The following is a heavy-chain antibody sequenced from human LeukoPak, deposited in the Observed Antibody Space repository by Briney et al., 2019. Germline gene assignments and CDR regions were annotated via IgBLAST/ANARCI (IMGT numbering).Heavy chain of an antibody. CDR2: IYYSGST. D-gene: IGHD4-23*01. Sequence: SETLSLTCTVSGGSISSYYWSWIRQPPGKGLEWIGYIYYSGSTNYNPSLRSRVTISVDTSKNQFSLKLSSVTAADTAVYYCASSPENYDGNSEAWNYFDYWGQGTLVTVSS. J-gene: IGHJ4*02. CDR1: GGSISSYY. CDR3: ASSPENYDGNSEAWNYFDY. V-gene: IGHV4-59*01.